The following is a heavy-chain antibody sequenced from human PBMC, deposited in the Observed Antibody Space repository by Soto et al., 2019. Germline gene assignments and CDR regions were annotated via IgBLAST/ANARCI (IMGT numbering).Heavy chain of an antibody. D-gene: IGHD3-22*01. Sequence: SETLSLTCTVSGGSTSSSSYYWGWIRQPPGKGLEWIGNVYYGGSTYYNPSLKSRVTISVETSKSQFSLKLSSVTAADTAVYYCAGGDYYHSSGYYFYYYTRDVWGQGTTVTVS. CDR3: AGGDYYHSSGYYFYYYTRDV. V-gene: IGHV4-39*01. CDR2: VYYGGST. J-gene: IGHJ6*02. CDR1: GGSTSSSSYY.